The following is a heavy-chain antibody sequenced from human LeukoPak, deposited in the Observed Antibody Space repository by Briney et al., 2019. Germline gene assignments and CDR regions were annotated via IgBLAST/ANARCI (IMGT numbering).Heavy chain of an antibody. Sequence: SETLSLTCTVSGGSICRGSYYWSWIRQPAGKGLELIWRIYTSGSTNYNPSLKSRVTRSVDTSKNQFSLKLSSVTAADTAVYYCAGGMYCSSTSCYNSFDYWGQGTLVTVSS. CDR1: GGSICRGSYY. V-gene: IGHV4-61*02. CDR3: AGGMYCSSTSCYNSFDY. J-gene: IGHJ4*02. CDR2: IYTSGST. D-gene: IGHD2-2*02.